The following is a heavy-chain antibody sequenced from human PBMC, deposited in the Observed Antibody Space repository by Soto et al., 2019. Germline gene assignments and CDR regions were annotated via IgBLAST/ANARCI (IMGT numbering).Heavy chain of an antibody. CDR3: ATLPPRIVVTVLPIPT. Sequence: QVYLQQSGPGLVKPSGTLSLTCAVSGDSISSTHWWTWVHQTPGKGLEWIGEVYHSGSTSYNPSLKSRVTISVDKSNNQFALKLTSVTAADTAVYYCATLPPRIVVTVLPIPTWGQGTLVSVSS. J-gene: IGHJ5*02. V-gene: IGHV4-4*02. D-gene: IGHD2-21*01. CDR2: VYHSGST. CDR1: GDSISSTHW.